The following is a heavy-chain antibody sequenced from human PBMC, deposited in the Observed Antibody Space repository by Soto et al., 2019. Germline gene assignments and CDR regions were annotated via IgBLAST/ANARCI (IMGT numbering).Heavy chain of an antibody. CDR1: GFIFSNYA. CDR2: ISGSGVNT. CDR3: ARHPERIAQIGWFDP. J-gene: IGHJ5*02. Sequence: GGSLRLSCAASGFIFSNYAMSWVRQAPGKGPEWVSSISGSGVNTFYADSVKGRFTISRDNSKNSLYLQMNSLRVEDTAVYYCARHPERIAQIGWFDPWGQGTLVTVSS. D-gene: IGHD6-13*01. V-gene: IGHV3-23*01.